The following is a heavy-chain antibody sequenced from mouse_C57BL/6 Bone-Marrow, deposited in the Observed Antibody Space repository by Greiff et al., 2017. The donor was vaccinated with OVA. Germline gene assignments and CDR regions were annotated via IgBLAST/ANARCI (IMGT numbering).Heavy chain of an antibody. D-gene: IGHD1-1*01. CDR3: ARRSYYYGSSYPYYFDY. J-gene: IGHJ2*01. CDR2: IHPNSGST. CDR1: GYTLTSYW. V-gene: IGHV1-64*01. Sequence: QVQLQQPGAELVKPGASVKLSCKASGYTLTSYWMHWVKQRPGQGLEWIGMIHPNSGSTNYNEKFKSKATLTVDKSSSTAYMQLSSLTSEDSAVYYCARRSYYYGSSYPYYFDYWGQGTTLTVSS.